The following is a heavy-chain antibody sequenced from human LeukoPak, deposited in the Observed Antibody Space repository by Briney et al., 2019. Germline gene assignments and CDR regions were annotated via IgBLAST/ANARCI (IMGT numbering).Heavy chain of an antibody. CDR2: INPNSGGT. D-gene: IGHD1-26*01. V-gene: IGHV1-2*02. CDR3: ARDRAGRGSYYFDY. CDR1: GYTFTGYY. Sequence: ASVKVSCKASGYTFTGYYMHWVRQAPGQGLEWMGWINPNSGGTNYAQKFQGRVTMTRDTSISTAYMELSRLRSDDTAVYYCARDRAGRGSYYFDYWGQGTLVTVSS. J-gene: IGHJ4*02.